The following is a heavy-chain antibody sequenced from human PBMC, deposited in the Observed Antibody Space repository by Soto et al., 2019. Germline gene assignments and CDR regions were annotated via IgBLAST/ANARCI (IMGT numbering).Heavy chain of an antibody. V-gene: IGHV1-18*01. J-gene: IGHJ6*02. CDR3: ARDRQRYCISTSCSLYYGMDV. CDR2: ISAYNGNT. Sequence: QVQLVQSGAEVKKPGASVKVSCKASGYTFTSYGISWVRQAPGQGLEWMGWISAYNGNTNYAQQLQGRVTMTTDTSTSTAYMELRSLRSDATAVYYCARDRQRYCISTSCSLYYGMDVWGQGTTVTVSS. CDR1: GYTFTSYG. D-gene: IGHD2-2*01.